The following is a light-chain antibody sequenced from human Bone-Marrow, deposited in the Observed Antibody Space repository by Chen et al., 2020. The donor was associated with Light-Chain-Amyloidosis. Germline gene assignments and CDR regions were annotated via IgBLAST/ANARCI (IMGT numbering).Light chain of an antibody. CDR1: KIGSTS. J-gene: IGLJ3*02. CDR2: DDS. CDR3: QVWDRSSDRPV. V-gene: IGLV3-21*02. Sequence: SYVLTQPSSVSVAPGQTATIACGGNKIGSTSVHWYQQTPGQAPLLVVDDDSDRPSGIPERLSGSNSGNTATLTISRVEAGDEADYYCQVWDRSSDRPVFGGGTKLTVL.